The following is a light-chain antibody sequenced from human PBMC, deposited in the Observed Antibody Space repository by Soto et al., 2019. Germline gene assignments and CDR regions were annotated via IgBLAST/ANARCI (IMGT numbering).Light chain of an antibody. CDR3: QQCSSYPLT. V-gene: IGKV3-20*01. CDR2: DAS. Sequence: PGERATLSCRASQTVRYNYLAWYQQKPGQAPRLLIYDASNRATGIPDRFSGGGSGTDFTLTISRLEPEDFAVYYCQQCSSYPLTFGGGTKVDI. CDR1: QTVRYNY. J-gene: IGKJ4*01.